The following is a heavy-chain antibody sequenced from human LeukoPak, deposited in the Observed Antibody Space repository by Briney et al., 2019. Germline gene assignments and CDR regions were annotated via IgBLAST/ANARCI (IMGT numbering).Heavy chain of an antibody. D-gene: IGHD5-12*01. CDR2: IRYDGNNK. CDR3: ARGHRGLAYMDV. CDR1: EFTFSSYG. Sequence: GGSLRLSCAASEFTFSSYGMHWVRQAPGKGLEWVAFIRYDGNNKYYADSVKGRFTISRENAKNSLYLQMNSLRAGDTAVYYCARGHRGLAYMDVWGKGTTVTISS. V-gene: IGHV3-30*02. J-gene: IGHJ6*03.